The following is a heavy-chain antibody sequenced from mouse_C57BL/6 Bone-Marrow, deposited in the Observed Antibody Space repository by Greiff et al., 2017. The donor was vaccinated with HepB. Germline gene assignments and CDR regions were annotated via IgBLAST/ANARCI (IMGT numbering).Heavy chain of an antibody. CDR3: ARAAEWLITPPFAD. V-gene: IGHV1-64*01. CDR1: GYTFTSYW. D-gene: IGHD1-3*01. CDR2: LHPNSGST. J-gene: IGHJ3*01. Sequence: VQLQQPGAELVKPGASVKLSCKASGYTFTSYWMHWVKQRPGQGLEWIGMLHPNSGSTNYNEKFKSKTTLTVDKSSSTAYMQLSSLTSEDAAVYYCARAAEWLITPPFADWGQGTLVTVSA.